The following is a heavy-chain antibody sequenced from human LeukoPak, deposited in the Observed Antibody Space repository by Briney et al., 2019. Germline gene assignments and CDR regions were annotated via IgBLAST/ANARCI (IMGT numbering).Heavy chain of an antibody. J-gene: IGHJ5*02. CDR2: INPNSGVT. CDR3: ARGGGFYNDYFDP. CDR1: GYTFTSYY. D-gene: IGHD3-9*01. Sequence: ASVKVSCKASGYTFTSYYMHWVRQAPGQGLGWMGWINPNSGVTNYAQKFQGRVIMTRDTSISTVYMDLSSLRSDDTALYYCARGGGFYNDYFDPWGQGTLVTVSS. V-gene: IGHV1-2*02.